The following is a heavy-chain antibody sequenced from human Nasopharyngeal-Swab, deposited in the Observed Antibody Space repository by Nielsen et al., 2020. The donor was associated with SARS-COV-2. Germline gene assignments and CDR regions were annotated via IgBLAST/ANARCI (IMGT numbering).Heavy chain of an antibody. CDR3: ARQGPLGFSDQNDP. CDR1: GDSFTNYW. CDR2: IYPGDSET. D-gene: IGHD6-25*01. Sequence: GGSLRLSCKGSGDSFTNYWIGWVRQMPGKGLEWMGNIYPGDSETRYSPSFQGQVTISADKSINTAYPQWVSLKASDTAMYYCARQGPLGFSDQNDPWGQGTLVTVSS. J-gene: IGHJ5*02. V-gene: IGHV5-51*01.